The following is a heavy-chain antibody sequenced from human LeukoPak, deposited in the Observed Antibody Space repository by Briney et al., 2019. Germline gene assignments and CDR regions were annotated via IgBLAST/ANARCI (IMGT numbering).Heavy chain of an antibody. J-gene: IGHJ4*02. V-gene: IGHV4-30-4*01. D-gene: IGHD3-22*01. CDR3: ARTLDSSGYYYDY. Sequence: SETLSLTCTVSGGSISSGDYYWTWIRQLPGKGLEWIGYISYSGSTYYNPSLKSRVTISLDTSKNQFSLKLSSVTAADTAVYYCARTLDSSGYYYDYWGQGTLVTVSS. CDR2: ISYSGST. CDR1: GGSISSGDYY.